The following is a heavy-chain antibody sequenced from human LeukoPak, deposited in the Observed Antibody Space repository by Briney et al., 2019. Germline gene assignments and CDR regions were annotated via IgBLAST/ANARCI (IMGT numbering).Heavy chain of an antibody. CDR3: ARDDGIAVAGGDFDY. CDR1: GYTFTSYY. CDR2: INPSGGST. V-gene: IGHV1-46*01. D-gene: IGHD6-19*01. J-gene: IGHJ4*02. Sequence: ASVKVSCKASGYTFTSYYMHWVRQAPGQGLEWMGIINPSGGSTSYAQKFQGRVTMTRDMSTSTNYMELSNLRTEGTAVYYCARDDGIAVAGGDFDYWGQGTRVTVSS.